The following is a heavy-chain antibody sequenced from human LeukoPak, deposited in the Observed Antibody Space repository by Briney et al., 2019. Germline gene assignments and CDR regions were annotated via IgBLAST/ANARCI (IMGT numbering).Heavy chain of an antibody. CDR1: GVSISSSNSY. CDR2: IYYSGNT. V-gene: IGHV4-39*07. J-gene: IGHJ6*03. Sequence: PSETLSLTCTVSGVSISSSNSYWGWIRQPPGKGLEWIGSIYYSGNTYYNASLKSQVSISIDTSKNQFSLKLSSVTAADTAVYYCARGLHSSGWTYYYYYYMDVWGKGTTVTISS. D-gene: IGHD6-19*01. CDR3: ARGLHSSGWTYYYYYYMDV.